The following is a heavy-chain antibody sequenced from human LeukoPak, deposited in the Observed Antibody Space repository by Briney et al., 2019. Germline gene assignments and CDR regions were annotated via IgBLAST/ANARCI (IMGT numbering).Heavy chain of an antibody. J-gene: IGHJ4*02. D-gene: IGHD3-22*01. CDR3: MPYYYDSSGYPDF. Sequence: PGGSLRLSCSASGFTFSSYSMHWVRQAPGKGLEYVSAIRSNGGSTYYADSVKGRFTISRDNSKNTLYLQMSSLRVEDTAVYYCMPYYYDSSGYPDFWGQGTLVTVSS. CDR2: IRSNGGST. V-gene: IGHV3-64D*06. CDR1: GFTFSSYS.